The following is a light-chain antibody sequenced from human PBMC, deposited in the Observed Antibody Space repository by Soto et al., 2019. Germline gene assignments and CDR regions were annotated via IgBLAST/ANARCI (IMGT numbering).Light chain of an antibody. CDR3: GTWDNSLSAGV. CDR2: ENN. J-gene: IGLJ3*02. CDR1: SSNIGNNY. V-gene: IGLV1-51*02. Sequence: QSVLTQPPSVSAAPGQKVTISCSGSSSNIGNNYVSWYQQLPGTDPKLLIYENNKRPSGIPDRCSGSKSGTSATLGITGLQTGDEADYYCGTWDNSLSAGVFGGGTKLTVL.